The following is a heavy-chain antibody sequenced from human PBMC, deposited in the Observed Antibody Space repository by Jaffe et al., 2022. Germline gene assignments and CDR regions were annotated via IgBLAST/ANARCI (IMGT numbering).Heavy chain of an antibody. D-gene: IGHD4-17*01. CDR3: ARQTTVTPGVSFDY. Sequence: QVQLHESGPGLVKPSETLSLTCTVSSGSIGSGSYYWSWIRQPPGKGLEWIGCIYYSGSTNYNPSLKSRVTISVDTSKKQFSLKLSSVTAADTAVYYCARQTTVTPGVSFDYWGQGTLVIVSS. V-gene: IGHV4-61*01. CDR1: SGSIGSGSYY. CDR2: IYYSGST. J-gene: IGHJ4*02.